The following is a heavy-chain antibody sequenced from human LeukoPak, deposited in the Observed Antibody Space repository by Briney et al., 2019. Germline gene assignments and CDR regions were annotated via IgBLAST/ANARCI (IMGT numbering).Heavy chain of an antibody. D-gene: IGHD3-22*01. CDR2: IYYSGST. J-gene: IGHJ4*02. CDR3: ARGLCDSNGYYKFDY. V-gene: IGHV4-39*01. Sequence: SETLSLTCTVSGDSISSSSYYWGWIRQPPGKGLDWIGNIYYSGSTYYNPSLKSRVTISVDTSKNQFSLKLSSVTAADTAVYYCARGLCDSNGYYKFDYWGQGTLVTVSS. CDR1: GDSISSSSYY.